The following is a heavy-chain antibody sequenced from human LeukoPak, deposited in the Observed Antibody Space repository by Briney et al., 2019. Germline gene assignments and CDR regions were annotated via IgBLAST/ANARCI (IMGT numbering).Heavy chain of an antibody. D-gene: IGHD1-26*01. CDR3: ARDPYNGNYGDSYYYYMDV. CDR2: ISSSGSTI. Sequence: RAGGSLRLSCAASGVTFSDYYMSWIRQAPGKGLEWVSYISSSGSTIYYADSVKGRFTISRDNAKSSLYLQMNSLRAEDTAIYYCARDPYNGNYGDSYYYYMDVWGKGTTVTISS. V-gene: IGHV3-11*04. J-gene: IGHJ6*03. CDR1: GVTFSDYY.